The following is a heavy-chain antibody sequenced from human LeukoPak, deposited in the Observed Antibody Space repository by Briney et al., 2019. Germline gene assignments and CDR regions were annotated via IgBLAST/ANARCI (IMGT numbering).Heavy chain of an antibody. D-gene: IGHD3-3*01. Sequence: PGGSLRLSCAASGFNVSSNYMTWVRQAPGKGLEWVSVIYSGGSTYYGDSVQGRFTISRDNSQNTLYLQMNCLRAEDTAVYYCARGLYSDMSGSFDYWGQGTLVTVSS. V-gene: IGHV3-53*01. CDR1: GFNVSSNY. CDR3: ARGLYSDMSGSFDY. J-gene: IGHJ4*02. CDR2: IYSGGST.